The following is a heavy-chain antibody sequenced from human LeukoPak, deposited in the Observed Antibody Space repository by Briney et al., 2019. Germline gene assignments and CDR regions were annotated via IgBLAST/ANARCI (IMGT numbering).Heavy chain of an antibody. J-gene: IGHJ4*02. V-gene: IGHV3-33*01. D-gene: IGHD6-19*01. CDR3: ASTSGWYEPIDY. CDR2: IWYDGSNK. Sequence: GGSLRLSCAASGFTFSSYGMHWVRQAPGKGLEWVAVIWYDGSNKYYADSVKGRFTISRDNSKNTLYLQMNSQRAEDTAVYYCASTSGWYEPIDYWGQGTLVTVSS. CDR1: GFTFSSYG.